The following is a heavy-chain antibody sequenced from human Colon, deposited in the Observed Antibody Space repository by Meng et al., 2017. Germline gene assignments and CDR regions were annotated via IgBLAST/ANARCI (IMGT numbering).Heavy chain of an antibody. CDR1: GGSISRGTYY. D-gene: IGHD2-2*01. V-gene: IGHV4-61*02. CDR3: ARNYVLPAVIGYFDL. CDR2: IYSSGNT. J-gene: IGHJ2*01. Sequence: QVKPQESGPGLVKHSVPLSLTFTVSGGSISRGTYYGSWIRQPAGKGLEWIGLIYSSGNTNYNPSLKSRVTMSVDTSKNQFSLKLSSVTAADTAVYYCARNYVLPAVIGYFDLWGRGTLVTVSS.